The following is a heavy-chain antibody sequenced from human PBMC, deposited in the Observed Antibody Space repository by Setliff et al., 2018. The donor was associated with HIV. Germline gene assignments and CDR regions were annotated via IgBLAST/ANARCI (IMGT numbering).Heavy chain of an antibody. CDR3: ARQVGSQYSYWAYYFDS. CDR1: GYSISSGYL. V-gene: IGHV4-38-2*01. J-gene: IGHJ4*02. D-gene: IGHD5-18*01. CDR2: LYHSGTN. Sequence: SETLSLTCAVSGYSISSGYLWGWIRQPPGKGLEWIGCLYHSGTNFYNPSLKSRVTISLDTSTNRFSLKLNSVTAADTAIYYCARQVGSQYSYWAYYFDSWGQGALVTVSS.